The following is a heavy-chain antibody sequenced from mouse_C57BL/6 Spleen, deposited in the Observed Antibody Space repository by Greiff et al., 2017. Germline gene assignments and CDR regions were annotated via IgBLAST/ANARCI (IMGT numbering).Heavy chain of an antibody. Sequence: EVQLQESGPVLVKPGASVKMSCKASGYTFTDYYMNWVKQSHGKSLEWIGVINPYNGGTSYNQKFKGKATLTVDKSSSTAYMELNSLTSEDSAVYYCARSGRQPDYWGQGTTLTVSS. CDR1: GYTFTDYY. J-gene: IGHJ2*01. CDR3: ARSGRQPDY. D-gene: IGHD3-1*01. V-gene: IGHV1-19*01. CDR2: INPYNGGT.